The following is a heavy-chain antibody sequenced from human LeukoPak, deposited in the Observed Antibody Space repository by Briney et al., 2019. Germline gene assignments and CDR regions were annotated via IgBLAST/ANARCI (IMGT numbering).Heavy chain of an antibody. D-gene: IGHD5-12*01. V-gene: IGHV1-18*01. CDR1: GYTFTSYG. Sequence: GASVKVSCKASGYTFTSYGISWVRQAPGQGLEWMGWISAYNGNTNYAQKLQGRVTMTTDTSTSTAYMELRSLRSDDTAVYYCARVLSGYDSYYYYYYGMDVWGQGTTVTVSS. CDR3: ARVLSGYDSYYYYYYGMDV. J-gene: IGHJ6*02. CDR2: ISAYNGNT.